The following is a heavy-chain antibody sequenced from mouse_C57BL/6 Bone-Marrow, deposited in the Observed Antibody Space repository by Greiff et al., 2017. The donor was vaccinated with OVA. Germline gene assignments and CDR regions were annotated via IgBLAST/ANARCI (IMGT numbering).Heavy chain of an antibody. CDR2: IYPGDGDT. J-gene: IGHJ2*01. CDR3: ARDLDDYDGGGYYFDY. V-gene: IGHV1-82*01. CDR1: GYAFSSSW. Sequence: QVQLQQSGPELVKPGASVKISCKASGYAFSSSWMNWVKQRPGKGLEWIGRIYPGDGDTNYNGKFKGKATLTADKSSSTAYMQLSSLTSEDSAVYFCARDLDDYDGGGYYFDYWGQGTTLTVSS. D-gene: IGHD2-4*01.